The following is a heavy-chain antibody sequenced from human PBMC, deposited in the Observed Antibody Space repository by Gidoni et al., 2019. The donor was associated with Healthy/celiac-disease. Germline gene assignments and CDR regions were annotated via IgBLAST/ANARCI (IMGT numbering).Heavy chain of an antibody. CDR3: ARVHLLWFRELTPGGYFDY. D-gene: IGHD3-10*01. V-gene: IGHV4-38-2*02. Sequence: GLEWIGSLYHSGSTYYNPSLKSRVTISVDTSKNQFSLKLSSVTAADTAVYYCARVHLLWFRELTPGGYFDYWGQGTLVTVSS. CDR2: LYHSGST. J-gene: IGHJ4*02.